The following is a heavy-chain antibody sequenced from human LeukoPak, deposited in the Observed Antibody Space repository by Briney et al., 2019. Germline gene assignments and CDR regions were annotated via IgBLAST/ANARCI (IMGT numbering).Heavy chain of an antibody. Sequence: GGTLRLSCAASGFTFSNYGMNWVRQAPGKGLEWVSGITGRGENTYYADSVKGRFTISRDNSKNTLCLQMNSLRAEDAAIYYCARDRRLASFDYGGQGTLVTVSS. CDR1: GFTFSNYG. CDR2: ITGRGENT. V-gene: IGHV3-23*01. J-gene: IGHJ4*02. CDR3: ARDRRLASFDY. D-gene: IGHD6-25*01.